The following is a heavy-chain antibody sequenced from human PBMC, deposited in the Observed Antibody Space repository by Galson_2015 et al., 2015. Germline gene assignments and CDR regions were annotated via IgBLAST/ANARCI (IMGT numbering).Heavy chain of an antibody. J-gene: IGHJ6*02. V-gene: IGHV3-13*05. CDR1: GFTFSSYD. CDR3: ARKRPTDQYGMDV. CDR2: IGTASDP. D-gene: IGHD6-25*01. Sequence: SLRLSCAASGFTFSSYDMHWVRQATGKGLEWVSGIGTASDPYYPGSVKGRFTISRDNGKNSLYLQMNSLRAGDTAVYYCARKRPTDQYGMDVWGQGTTATVSS.